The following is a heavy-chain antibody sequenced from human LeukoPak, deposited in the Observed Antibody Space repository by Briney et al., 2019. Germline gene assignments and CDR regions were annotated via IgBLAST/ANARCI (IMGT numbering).Heavy chain of an antibody. CDR2: IYSGGDT. V-gene: IGHV3-66*01. CDR3: AGSRFGESSPDY. CDR1: GFTFSSYW. J-gene: IGHJ4*02. Sequence: GGSLRLSCAASGFTFSSYWMHWVRQAPGKGLEWVSVIYSGGDTYYADSVKGRFTISRDNSKNMIYLEMSSLKTEDTAVYYCAGSRFGESSPDYWGQGTLVTVSS. D-gene: IGHD3-10*01.